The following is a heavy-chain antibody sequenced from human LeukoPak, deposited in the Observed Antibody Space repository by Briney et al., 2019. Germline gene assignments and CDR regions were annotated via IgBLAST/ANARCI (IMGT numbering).Heavy chain of an antibody. CDR3: ARSSTVQEAYNWFDP. Sequence: ASVKVSCKASGYTFTGNYMHWVRLAPGQGLEWMGWINPNSGGTNYAQKFQGRVTMTRDTSISTAYMELSRMRSDDTAVYYCARSSTVQEAYNWFDPWGQGTLVTVSS. J-gene: IGHJ5*02. V-gene: IGHV1-2*02. CDR2: INPNSGGT. D-gene: IGHD4-17*01. CDR1: GYTFTGNY.